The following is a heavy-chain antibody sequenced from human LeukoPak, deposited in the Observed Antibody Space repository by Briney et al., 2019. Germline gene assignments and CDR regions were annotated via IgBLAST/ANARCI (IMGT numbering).Heavy chain of an antibody. J-gene: IGHJ5*02. CDR1: GFPFSRYW. V-gene: IGHV3-74*01. Sequence: GGSLRLSCAASGFPFSRYWMHRVRQAPGKGLVWVSRINSDGSVTNYADSVKGRFTISRDNAKNTLYLQMNSLRGEDTAVYYCARVPNWFDPWGQGTLVTVPS. CDR3: ARVPNWFDP. CDR2: INSDGSVT.